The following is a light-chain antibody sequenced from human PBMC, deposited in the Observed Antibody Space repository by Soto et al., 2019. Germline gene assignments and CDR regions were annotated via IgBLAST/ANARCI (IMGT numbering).Light chain of an antibody. CDR1: QTINNN. CDR2: GAS. V-gene: IGKV3D-15*01. CDR3: QQYNNWPT. Sequence: VMTQAPATLSVSPGERATLSCRASQTINNNVAWYQLKDGQVPRLLIYGASSRATGIPDRFSGSGSGTDFTLTISRLEPEDFAVYYCQQYNNWPTFGQGTKVDIK. J-gene: IGKJ1*01.